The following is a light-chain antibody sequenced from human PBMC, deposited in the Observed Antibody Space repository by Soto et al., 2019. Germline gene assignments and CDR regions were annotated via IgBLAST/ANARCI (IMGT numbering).Light chain of an antibody. CDR2: EAS. CDR3: QQYKSYPWT. Sequence: IQMTQYPSTLSASVGDRVTFTCRASQTISTWLAWYQQKQGQAPKLLIYEASTLEVGVPSRFSACGSGTEFTRAINTLHPADFSTYYCQQYKSYPWTFGQGTKV. V-gene: IGKV1-5*03. J-gene: IGKJ1*01. CDR1: QTISTW.